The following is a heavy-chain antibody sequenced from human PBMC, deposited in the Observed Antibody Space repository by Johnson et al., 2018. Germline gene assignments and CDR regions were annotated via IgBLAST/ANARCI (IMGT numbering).Heavy chain of an antibody. V-gene: IGHV3-11*04. D-gene: IGHD3-10*01. CDR1: GFTFSDYY. CDR2: ISSSASAI. Sequence: QVQLVESGGGLVKPGGSLRLSCAASGFTFSDYYMSWVRQAPGKGLECLSYISSSASAIYYADSVKGRFTISRDNAKNSLYLQMNSLRAGETAVYYCASLVVRGLLTSFYFDYWGQGTLATVSS. CDR3: ASLVVRGLLTSFYFDY. J-gene: IGHJ4*02.